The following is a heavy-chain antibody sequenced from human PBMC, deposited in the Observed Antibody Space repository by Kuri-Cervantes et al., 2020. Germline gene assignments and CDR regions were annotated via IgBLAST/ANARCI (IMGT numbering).Heavy chain of an antibody. CDR2: IGTAGDT. D-gene: IGHD2-2*01. J-gene: IGHJ4*02. CDR1: GFTFSSYD. Sequence: GGSLRLSCAASGFTFSSYDMHWVRQATGKGLEWVSAIGTAGDTYYPGSVKGRFTISRENAKNTLYLQMNSLRVEDTAVYYCARGRLVIPAEYYFDYWGQGTLVTVSS. V-gene: IGHV3-13*01. CDR3: ARGRLVIPAEYYFDY.